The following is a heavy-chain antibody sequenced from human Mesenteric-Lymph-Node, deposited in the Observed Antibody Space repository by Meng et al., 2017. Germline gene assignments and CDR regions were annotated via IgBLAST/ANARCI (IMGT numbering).Heavy chain of an antibody. V-gene: IGHV3-11*01. J-gene: IGHJ6*02. Sequence: GESLKISCAASGFTFSDYYMSWIRQAPGKGLEWVSYISSSGSTIYYADSVKGRFTISRDNAKNSLYLQMNSLRAEDTAVYYCARLNDISSEYDATEHYYYYYGMDVWGQGTTVTVSS. CDR2: ISSSGSTI. CDR1: GFTFSDYY. D-gene: IGHD3-9*01. CDR3: ARLNDISSEYDATEHYYYYYGMDV.